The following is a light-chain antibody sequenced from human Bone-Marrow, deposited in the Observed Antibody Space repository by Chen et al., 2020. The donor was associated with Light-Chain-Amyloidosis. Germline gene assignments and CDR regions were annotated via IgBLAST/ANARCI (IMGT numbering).Light chain of an antibody. J-gene: IGLJ1*01. CDR1: SSAAGGDNH. CDR3: SANTLTTALV. Sequence: QSDLNQPASVSGSAGQSSTISCSGSSSAAGGDNHVSWYQQHPDNATKLIIYEVTNRPSWVPSRISGSKSDTTATMTSSGLQTEAEAHCFCSANTLTTALVFGSGTRVTVL. CDR2: EVT. V-gene: IGLV2-14*01.